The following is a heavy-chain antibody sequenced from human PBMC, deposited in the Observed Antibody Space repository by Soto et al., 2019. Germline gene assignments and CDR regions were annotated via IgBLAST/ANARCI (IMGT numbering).Heavy chain of an antibody. CDR3: ATPRMYSGSYYFGMDV. CDR1: AYTFTFYY. CDR2: FSPSGGST. V-gene: IGHV1-46*01. Sequence: ASVKVSCKASAYTFTFYYMHWVRQAPGQGLEWMGIFSPSGGSTAYAQRFQGRVTMTRDTSTSTVYMELSSLRPEDTAVYYCATPRMYSGSYYFGMDVWGQGTTLTVSS. J-gene: IGHJ6*02. D-gene: IGHD1-26*01.